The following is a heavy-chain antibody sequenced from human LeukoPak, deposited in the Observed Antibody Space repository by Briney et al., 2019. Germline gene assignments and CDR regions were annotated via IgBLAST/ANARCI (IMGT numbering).Heavy chain of an antibody. CDR2: FDPEDGET. D-gene: IGHD3-3*01. CDR1: GHTLTVLS. CDR3: ARGNLEWLFVWDY. J-gene: IGHJ4*02. Sequence: GASVKVSCKVSGHTLTVLSMHWVRQAPGKGLEWMGGFDPEDGETIYAQKFQGRVTITTDESTSTAYMELSSLRSEDTAVYYGARGNLEWLFVWDYWGEGTLVTVSS. V-gene: IGHV1-24*01.